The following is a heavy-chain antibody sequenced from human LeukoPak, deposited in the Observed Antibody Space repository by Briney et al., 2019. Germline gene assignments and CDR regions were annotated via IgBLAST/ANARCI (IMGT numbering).Heavy chain of an antibody. CDR2: ISYDGSNK. CDR1: GFPFSSYA. D-gene: IGHD3-10*01. J-gene: IGHJ4*02. V-gene: IGHV3-30*04. CDR3: ARGRQYYGSGRYSDY. Sequence: GGSLRLSCAASGFPFSSYAMHWLRQAPGTGLEWVTVISYDGSNKYYADSVKRRFTIYRDNSKNTLYLQMNSRRAEDTAIYYCARGRQYYGSGRYSDYWGQGTLVTVSS.